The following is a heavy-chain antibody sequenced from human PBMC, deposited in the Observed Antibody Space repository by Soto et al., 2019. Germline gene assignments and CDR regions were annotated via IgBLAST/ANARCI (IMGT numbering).Heavy chain of an antibody. V-gene: IGHV4-34*01. CDR3: AXGFEQQLVLYYYSGMDV. Sequence: SETLSLTCAVYVGSFSGYYWSWIRQPPGKGLEWIGEINHSGSTNYNPSLKSRVTISVDTSKNQFSLTLNSVTAADRAVYYCAXGFEQQLVLYYYSGMDVWGQGTTVTVSS. D-gene: IGHD6-6*01. CDR1: VGSFSGYY. CDR2: INHSGST. J-gene: IGHJ6*02.